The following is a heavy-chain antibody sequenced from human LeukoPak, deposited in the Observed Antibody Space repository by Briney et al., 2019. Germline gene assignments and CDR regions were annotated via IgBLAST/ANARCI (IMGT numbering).Heavy chain of an antibody. J-gene: IGHJ6*03. V-gene: IGHV3-23*01. D-gene: IGHD2-21*01. Sequence: GGSLRLSCAASGFTFSSYAMSWVRQAPGKGLEWVSAISGSGGSTYYADSVKGRFTISRDNSKNTLYLQMNSLRAEDTAVYYCARDNVVRYYYYMDVWGKGTTVTVSS. CDR3: ARDNVVRYYYYMDV. CDR1: GFTFSSYA. CDR2: ISGSGGST.